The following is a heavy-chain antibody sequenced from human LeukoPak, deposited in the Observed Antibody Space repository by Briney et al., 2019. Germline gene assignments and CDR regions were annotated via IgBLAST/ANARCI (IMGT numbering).Heavy chain of an antibody. CDR2: ISSSSSYI. CDR1: GFTFSSYS. D-gene: IGHD3-3*01. Sequence: GGSLRLSCAASGFTFSSYSMNWVRRAPGKGLEWVSSISSSSSYIYYADSVKGRFTISRDNAKNSLYLQMNSLRAEDTAVYYCARDTIFGVVGAFDIWGQGTMVTVSS. J-gene: IGHJ3*02. CDR3: ARDTIFGVVGAFDI. V-gene: IGHV3-21*01.